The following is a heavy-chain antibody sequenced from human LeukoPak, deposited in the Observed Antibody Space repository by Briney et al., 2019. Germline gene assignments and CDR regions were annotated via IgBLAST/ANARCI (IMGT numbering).Heavy chain of an antibody. CDR1: GYTFTSYD. Sequence: ASVKVSCKASGYTFTSYDINCVRQATGQGLEWMGRMNPNSGNTGYAQKFQGRVTMTRDMSTSTVYMELSSLRSEDTAVYYCARDSGASMVRGVINYWGQGTLVTVSS. CDR3: ARDSGASMVRGVINY. J-gene: IGHJ4*02. V-gene: IGHV1-8*02. D-gene: IGHD3-10*01. CDR2: MNPNSGNT.